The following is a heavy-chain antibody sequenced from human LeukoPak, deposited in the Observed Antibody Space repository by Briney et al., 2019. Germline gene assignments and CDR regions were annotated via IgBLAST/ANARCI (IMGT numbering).Heavy chain of an antibody. CDR2: INPNSGGT. CDR1: GYTFTGYY. J-gene: IGHJ4*02. D-gene: IGHD5-12*01. CDR3: AREMGGSNPFDY. V-gene: IGHV1-2*02. Sequence: ASVKVSCKASGYTFTGYYMHWVRQAPGQGLEWMGWINPNSGGTNYAQNFQGRVTMIRDTSISTAYMELSSLRSDDTAVYYCAREMGGSNPFDYWGQGTLVTVSS.